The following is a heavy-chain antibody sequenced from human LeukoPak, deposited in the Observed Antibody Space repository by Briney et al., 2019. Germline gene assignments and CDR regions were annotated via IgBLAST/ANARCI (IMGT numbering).Heavy chain of an antibody. D-gene: IGHD3-10*01. J-gene: IGHJ6*02. CDR1: GFTVSSNY. CDR2: IYSGGST. CDR3: ARDLRGPYYYGMDV. Sequence: GGSLRLSWAASGFTVSSNYMSWVRQAPGKGLEWVSVIYSGGSTYYADSVKGRFTISRDNSKNTLYLQMNSLRAEDTAVYYCARDLRGPYYYGMDVWGQGTTVTVSS. V-gene: IGHV3-53*01.